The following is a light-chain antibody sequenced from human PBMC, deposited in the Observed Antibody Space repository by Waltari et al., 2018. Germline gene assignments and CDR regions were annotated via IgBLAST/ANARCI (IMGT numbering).Light chain of an antibody. CDR3: NSYTTISTWV. CDR2: DVS. J-gene: IGLJ3*02. Sequence: QSALTQPASVSGFPGPSITIPCTGTSSAVGPSTYVSWDQQYPGKAPKLIIYDVSYRPSGVSSRFSGSKSGNTASLTISGLQAEDEADYYCNSYTTISTWVFGGGTKLTVL. CDR1: SSAVGPSTY. V-gene: IGLV2-14*03.